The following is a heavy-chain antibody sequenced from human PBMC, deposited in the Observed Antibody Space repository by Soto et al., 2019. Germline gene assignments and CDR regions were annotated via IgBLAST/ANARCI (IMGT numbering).Heavy chain of an antibody. Sequence: PGGSLRLSCVSSGFSFSTFHMNWVRQAPGKGLEWVSYISSSSSTIYYADSVKGRFTISRDNAKNSLYLQMNSLRAEDTAVYYCARELVGYCSGGSCYSELWSYGMDVWGQGTTVTVSS. CDR2: ISSSSSTI. J-gene: IGHJ6*02. V-gene: IGHV3-48*01. CDR3: ARELVGYCSGGSCYSELWSYGMDV. D-gene: IGHD2-15*01. CDR1: GFSFSTFH.